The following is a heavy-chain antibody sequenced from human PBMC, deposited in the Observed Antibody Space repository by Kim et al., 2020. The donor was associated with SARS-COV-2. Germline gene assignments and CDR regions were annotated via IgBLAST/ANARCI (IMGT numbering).Heavy chain of an antibody. CDR1: GGSFSTYY. Sequence: SETLSLTCAVYGGSFSTYYWSWIRQPPGKGLEWIGEISHSGSTNYNPSLKSRVTISVDTSKNQFSLKLSSVTAADTAVYYCADRNSRGQGTLVTSSS. CDR2: ISHSGST. J-gene: IGHJ5*01. CDR3: ADRNS. V-gene: IGHV4-34*01.